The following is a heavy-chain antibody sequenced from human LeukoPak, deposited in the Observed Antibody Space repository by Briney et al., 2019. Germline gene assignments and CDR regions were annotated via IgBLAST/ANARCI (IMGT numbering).Heavy chain of an antibody. Sequence: GRSLRLSCAASGFTFSSYEMNWVRQAPGKGLEWVSYISSSGSTIYYADSVKGRFTISRDNAKNSLYLQMNSLRAEDTAVYYCARGDGYNTDLDYWGQGTLVTVSS. CDR3: ARGDGYNTDLDY. CDR2: ISSSGSTI. D-gene: IGHD5-24*01. V-gene: IGHV3-48*03. CDR1: GFTFSSYE. J-gene: IGHJ4*02.